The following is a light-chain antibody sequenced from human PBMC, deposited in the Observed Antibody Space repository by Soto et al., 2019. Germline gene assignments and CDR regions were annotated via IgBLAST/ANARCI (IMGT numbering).Light chain of an antibody. Sequence: QSALTQPASVSGSAGQSITISCSGTMRDVGAYNLVSWYQQHPGTAPKLIIYEVRNRPSGISYRFSGSRSGNTASLTISGLQPEDEGGYYCSAYTARSTLVFGGGTKLTVL. J-gene: IGLJ3*02. CDR1: MRDVGAYNL. V-gene: IGLV2-14*01. CDR3: SAYTARSTLV. CDR2: EVR.